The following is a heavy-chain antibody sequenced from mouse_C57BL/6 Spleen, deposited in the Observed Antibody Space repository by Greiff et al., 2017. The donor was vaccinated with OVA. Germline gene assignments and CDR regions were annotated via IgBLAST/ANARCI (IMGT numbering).Heavy chain of an antibody. J-gene: IGHJ2*01. CDR2: INPGSGGT. CDR1: GYAFTNYL. CDR3: ARGGNYYGSPYFDY. Sequence: VQLQQSGAELVRPGTSVKVSCKASGYAFTNYLIEWVKQRPGQGLEWIGVINPGSGGTNYNEKFKGKATLTADKSSSTAYMQLSSLTSEDSAVYFCARGGNYYGSPYFDYWGQGTTLTVSS. D-gene: IGHD1-1*01. V-gene: IGHV1-54*01.